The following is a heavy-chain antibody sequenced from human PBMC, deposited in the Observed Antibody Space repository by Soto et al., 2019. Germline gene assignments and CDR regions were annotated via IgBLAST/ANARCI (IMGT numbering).Heavy chain of an antibody. CDR3: ARDLMTTVTEGGLYYFDY. Sequence: EVQLVESGGAWSSLGGSRGLSGAPSDFTFRSNGWSWVGQLQGKGLGGGAKIRKDGSGKYYWESVKGRFTISRDNAKNSLYLQMNSLRAEDTAVYYCARDLMTTVTEGGLYYFDYWGQGTLVTVSS. CDR2: IRKDGSGK. D-gene: IGHD4-17*01. J-gene: IGHJ4*02. V-gene: IGHV3-7*01. CDR1: DFTFRSNG.